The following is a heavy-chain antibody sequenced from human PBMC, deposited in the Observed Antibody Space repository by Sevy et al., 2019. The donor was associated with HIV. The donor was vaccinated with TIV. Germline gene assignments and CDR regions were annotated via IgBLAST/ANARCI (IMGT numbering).Heavy chain of an antibody. D-gene: IGHD3-9*01. CDR1: GFTFSNAW. V-gene: IGHV3-15*01. Sequence: GGSLRLSCAASGFTFSNAWMSWVRQAPGKGLEWDGRIKSKTDGGTTDYAAPVKGRFTISRDDSKNTLYLQMNSLKTEDTAVYYCTTTPQTVFERWGQGTLVTVSS. CDR3: TTTPQTVFER. J-gene: IGHJ4*02. CDR2: IKSKTDGGTT.